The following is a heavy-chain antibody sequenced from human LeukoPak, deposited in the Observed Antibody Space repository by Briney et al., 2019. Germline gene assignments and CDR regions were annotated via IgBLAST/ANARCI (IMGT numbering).Heavy chain of an antibody. V-gene: IGHV3-30-3*01. D-gene: IGHD2-2*01. CDR1: GFTFSSYA. CDR3: ARDPCSSTSCYLDY. J-gene: IGHJ4*02. CDR2: ISYDGSNK. Sequence: GRSLRLSCAASGFTFSSYAMHWVRQAPGKGLEWVAVISYDGSNKYYADSVKGRFTISRDNSKNTLYLQMNSLRAEDTAVYYCARDPCSSTSCYLDYWGQRTLVTVSS.